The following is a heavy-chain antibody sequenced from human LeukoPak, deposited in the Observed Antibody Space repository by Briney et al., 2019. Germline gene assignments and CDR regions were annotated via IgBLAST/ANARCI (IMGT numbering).Heavy chain of an antibody. Sequence: ASVKVSCKVSGYALTELSMHWVRQAPGKGLEWMGGFDPEDGETIYAQKFQGRVTMAEDTSTDTAYMELSSLRSEDTAVYYCATWGRYYDSSGPAWGQGTLVTVSS. D-gene: IGHD3-22*01. V-gene: IGHV1-24*01. CDR3: ATWGRYYDSSGPA. J-gene: IGHJ4*02. CDR1: GYALTELS. CDR2: FDPEDGET.